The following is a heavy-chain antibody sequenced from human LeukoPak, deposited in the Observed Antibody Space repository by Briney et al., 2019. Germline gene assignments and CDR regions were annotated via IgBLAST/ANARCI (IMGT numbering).Heavy chain of an antibody. CDR1: GGSISSYY. V-gene: IGHV4-59*12. CDR3: ARTPRRWLHLSLTCQYYFDY. D-gene: IGHD5-24*01. Sequence: SETLSLTCTVSGGSISSYYWSWIRQPPGKGLEWIGYIYYSGSTNYNPSLKSRVTISVDTSKNQFSLKLSSVTAADTAVYYCARTPRRWLHLSLTCQYYFDYWGQGTLVTVSS. J-gene: IGHJ4*02. CDR2: IYYSGST.